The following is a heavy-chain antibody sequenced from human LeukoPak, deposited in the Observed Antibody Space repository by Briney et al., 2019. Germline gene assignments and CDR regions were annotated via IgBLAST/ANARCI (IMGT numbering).Heavy chain of an antibody. CDR2: INHSGST. Sequence: SETLSLTCAVYGGSFSGYYWSWIRHPPGKGLEWIGEINHSGSTNYNPSLKSRVTISVDTSKNQFSLKLSSVTAADTAVYYCARSPVWSPTHYFDYWGQGTLVTVSS. V-gene: IGHV4-34*01. J-gene: IGHJ4*02. CDR1: GGSFSGYY. D-gene: IGHD3-16*01. CDR3: ARSPVWSPTHYFDY.